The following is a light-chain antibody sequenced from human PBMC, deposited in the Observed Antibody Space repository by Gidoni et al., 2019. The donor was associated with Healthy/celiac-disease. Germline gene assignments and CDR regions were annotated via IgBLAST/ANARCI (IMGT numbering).Light chain of an antibody. Sequence: DIQLTQSPSFLSASVGDRVTITCRASQGISSYLALYQQKPGKAPKLLIYAASTLQSGVPSRFRGSGSGTEFTLTISSLQPEDFATYYCQQLNSYPPYTFXXXTKLEIK. CDR2: AAS. V-gene: IGKV1-9*01. J-gene: IGKJ2*01. CDR3: QQLNSYPPYT. CDR1: QGISSY.